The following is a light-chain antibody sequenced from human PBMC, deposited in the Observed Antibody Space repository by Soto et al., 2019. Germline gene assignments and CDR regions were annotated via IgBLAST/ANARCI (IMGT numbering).Light chain of an antibody. CDR3: QQDGSSPALT. Sequence: EIMLTQSPGTLSLSPGERATLSCRASQSIANNDLAWYQQKPGQTPRLLIYGASSRATGISDRFSGSGSGTDVTLTSSRLEHEDFAVYYCQQDGSSPALTFGGGTKVEIK. J-gene: IGKJ4*01. CDR1: QSIANND. CDR2: GAS. V-gene: IGKV3-20*01.